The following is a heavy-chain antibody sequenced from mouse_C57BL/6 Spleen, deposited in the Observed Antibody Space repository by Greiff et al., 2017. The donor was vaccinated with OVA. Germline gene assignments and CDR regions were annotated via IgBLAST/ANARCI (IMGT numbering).Heavy chain of an antibody. Sequence: VQLQQPGAELVKPGASVKLSCKASGYTFTSYWMHWVKQRPGQGLEWIGMIHPNSGSTNYNEKFKSKATLTVDKSSSTAYMQLSSLTSEAAAVYCCARGRRDDFDYWGQGTTLTVSS. CDR3: ARGRRDDFDY. J-gene: IGHJ2*01. CDR1: GYTFTSYW. CDR2: IHPNSGST. V-gene: IGHV1-64*01.